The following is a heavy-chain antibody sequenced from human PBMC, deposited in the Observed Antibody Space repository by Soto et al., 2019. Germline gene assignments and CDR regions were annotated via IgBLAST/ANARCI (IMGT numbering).Heavy chain of an antibody. CDR3: ARGSGDMDV. D-gene: IGHD3-10*01. J-gene: IGHJ6*02. CDR1: GFTFSSYE. Sequence: GGSLRLSCAASGFTFSSYEMNWVRQAPGEGLEWVSYISSSGNTIYYAGSVKGRFTISRDNAKNSLYLQMNSLRAEDTAVYYCARGSGDMDVWGQGTTVTVSS. V-gene: IGHV3-48*03. CDR2: ISSSGNTI.